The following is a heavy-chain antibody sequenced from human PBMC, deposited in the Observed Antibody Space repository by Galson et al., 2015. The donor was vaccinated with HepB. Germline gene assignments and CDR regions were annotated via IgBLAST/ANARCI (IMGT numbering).Heavy chain of an antibody. Sequence: SVKVSCKASGYTFTSYDINWVRQATGQGLEWMGWMNPNSGNTGYAQKFQGRVTITRNTSISTAYMELSSLRSEDTAVYYCARGGLSGGCGGSCYYYYGMDVWGQGTTVTVSS. D-gene: IGHD2-15*01. CDR1: GYTFTSYD. V-gene: IGHV1-8*01. CDR3: ARGGLSGGCGGSCYYYYGMDV. J-gene: IGHJ6*02. CDR2: MNPNSGNT.